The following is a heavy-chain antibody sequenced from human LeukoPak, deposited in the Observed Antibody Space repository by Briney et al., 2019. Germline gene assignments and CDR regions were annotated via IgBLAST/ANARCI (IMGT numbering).Heavy chain of an antibody. CDR2: IYPGDSNT. D-gene: IGHD1-26*01. Sequence: GESLKFSCQGSEYSFYSYWIGWVRQLPGKGLEWMGIIYPGDSNTRYSPSFQGQVTISADNFLSTASLQWSSLKASNTAMYYCARGGIVGSAFDYWGEGTLVTVSS. CDR3: ARGGIVGSAFDY. J-gene: IGHJ4*02. CDR1: EYSFYSYW. V-gene: IGHV5-51*01.